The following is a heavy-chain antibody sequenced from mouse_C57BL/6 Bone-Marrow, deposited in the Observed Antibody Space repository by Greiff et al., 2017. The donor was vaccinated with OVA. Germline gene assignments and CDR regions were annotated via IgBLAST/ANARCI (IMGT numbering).Heavy chain of an antibody. CDR2: ISSGSSTI. D-gene: IGHD2-13*01. CDR1: GFTFSDYG. CDR3: ARGTTPGYFDV. Sequence: DVQLVESGGGLVKPGGSLKLSCAASGFTFSDYGMHWVRQAPEKGLEWVAYISSGSSTIYYADTVKGRFTISRDNAKNTLFLQMTSLRSEDTAMYYCARGTTPGYFDVWGTGTTVTVSS. J-gene: IGHJ1*03. V-gene: IGHV5-17*01.